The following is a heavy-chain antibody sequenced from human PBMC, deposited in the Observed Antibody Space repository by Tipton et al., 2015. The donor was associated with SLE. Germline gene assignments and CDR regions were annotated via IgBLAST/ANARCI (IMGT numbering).Heavy chain of an antibody. V-gene: IGHV3-21*01. CDR1: GFTFSSYS. CDR2: ISSSSSYI. CDR3: ANDRTVLRFLEWLMYGMDV. D-gene: IGHD3-3*01. Sequence: SLRLSCAASGFTFSSYSMNWVRQAPGKGLEWVSSISSSSSYIYYADSMKGRFTISRDNAKNSLYLQMNSLRAEDTAVYYCANDRTVLRFLEWLMYGMDVWGQGTTVTVSS. J-gene: IGHJ6*02.